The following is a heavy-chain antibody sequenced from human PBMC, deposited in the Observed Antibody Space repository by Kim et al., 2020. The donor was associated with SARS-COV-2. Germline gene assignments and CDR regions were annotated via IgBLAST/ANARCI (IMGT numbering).Heavy chain of an antibody. Sequence: GGSLRLSCAVSGLTFSGAWMSWVRQTPGAGLEWLGLMRSNTHGGTIDYATPVKGRFTISRDDSKNTLYLQMNSLKNEDTAVYFCTTNLGWVSPDSTVFWG. CDR3: TTNLGWVSPDSTVF. CDR1: GLTFSGAW. CDR2: MRSNTHGGTI. D-gene: IGHD2-21*01. J-gene: IGHJ2*01. V-gene: IGHV3-15*01.